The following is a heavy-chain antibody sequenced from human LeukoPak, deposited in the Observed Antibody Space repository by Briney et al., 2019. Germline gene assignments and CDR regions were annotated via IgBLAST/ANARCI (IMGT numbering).Heavy chain of an antibody. V-gene: IGHV4-34*08. J-gene: IGHJ5*02. CDR2: INHRGST. CDR1: GFTFSSYA. D-gene: IGHD3-10*01. CDR3: AKSLYGSGSYYNWFDP. Sequence: GSLRLSCAASGFTFSSYAMHWVRQSPGKGLEWIGEINHRGSTNYNPSLKRRVTISLDTSKNQFSLKLSSVTAADTAVYYCAKSLYGSGSYYNWFDPWGQGTLVTVSS.